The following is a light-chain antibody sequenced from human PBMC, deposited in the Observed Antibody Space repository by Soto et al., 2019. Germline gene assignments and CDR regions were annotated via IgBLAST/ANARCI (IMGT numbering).Light chain of an antibody. CDR3: QQSYTSPRT. CDR1: QSISNY. Sequence: DIQMTQSPSSLSASVGDRVTITCRAGQSISNYLNWYQQKPGKAPKLLIYAASSLQRWVPSRFSGSGSGTDFTLTISSLQPEDFATYYCQQSYTSPRTFGQGTKVEIK. J-gene: IGKJ1*01. V-gene: IGKV1-39*01. CDR2: AAS.